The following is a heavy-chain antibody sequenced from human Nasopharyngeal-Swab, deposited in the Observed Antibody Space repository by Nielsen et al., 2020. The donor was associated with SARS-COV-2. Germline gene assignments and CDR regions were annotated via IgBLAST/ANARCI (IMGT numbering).Heavy chain of an antibody. D-gene: IGHD3-9*01. Sequence: SETLSLTCTVSGGSISSGDYYWSWIRQPPGKGLEWIGYIYYSGSTYYNPSLKSRVTISVDTSKNQFSLKLSSVTAADTAVYYCARAPILRYFDWLFNYYGMDVWGQGTTVTVSS. J-gene: IGHJ6*02. CDR3: ARAPILRYFDWLFNYYGMDV. CDR1: GGSISSGDYY. CDR2: IYYSGST. V-gene: IGHV4-30-4*01.